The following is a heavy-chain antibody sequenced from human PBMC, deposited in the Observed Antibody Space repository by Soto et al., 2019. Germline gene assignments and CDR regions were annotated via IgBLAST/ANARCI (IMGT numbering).Heavy chain of an antibody. J-gene: IGHJ4*02. Sequence: QVQLVQSGAEVKKPGASVKVSCKASGYTFTSYDINWVRQATGQGLEWMGRMNPKSGNTGYAQKFKGRVTMTRNTSISTAYMELSSLRSEDTAVYYCARGLGDGDGYNSGYWGQGTLVTVSS. CDR3: ARGLGDGDGYNSGY. CDR2: MNPKSGNT. V-gene: IGHV1-8*01. D-gene: IGHD5-12*01. CDR1: GYTFTSYD.